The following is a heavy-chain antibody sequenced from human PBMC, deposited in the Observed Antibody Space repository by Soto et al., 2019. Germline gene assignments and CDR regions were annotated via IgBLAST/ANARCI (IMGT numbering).Heavy chain of an antibody. V-gene: IGHV4-34*01. D-gene: IGHD3-9*01. CDR3: ALSVRRGENYDILTGTDY. CDR2: INHSGST. J-gene: IGHJ4*02. CDR1: GGSFSGYY. Sequence: QVQLQQWGAGLLKPSETLSLTCAVYGGSFSGYYWSWIRQPPGKGLEWIGEINHSGSTNYNPSLKSRVTISVDTSKNQFSPKLSSVTAADTAVYYCALSVRRGENYDILTGTDYWGQGTLVTVSS.